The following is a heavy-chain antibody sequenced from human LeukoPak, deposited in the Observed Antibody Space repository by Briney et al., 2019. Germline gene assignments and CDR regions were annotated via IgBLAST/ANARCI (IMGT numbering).Heavy chain of an antibody. J-gene: IGHJ4*02. CDR2: INHSGST. V-gene: IGHV4-34*01. Sequence: PPETLSLTCAVYGGSFSGYYWSWIRQPPGKGLEWIGEINHSGSTNYNPSLKSRVTISVDTSKNQFSLKLSSVTAADTAVYYCASASITRYYFDYWGQGTLVTVSS. CDR1: GGSFSGYY. CDR3: ASASITRYYFDY. D-gene: IGHD4-11*01.